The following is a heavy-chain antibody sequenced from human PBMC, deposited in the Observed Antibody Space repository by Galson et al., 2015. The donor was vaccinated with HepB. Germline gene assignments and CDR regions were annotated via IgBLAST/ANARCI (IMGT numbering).Heavy chain of an antibody. CDR2: IRRSGSTI. V-gene: IGHV3-48*03. Sequence: SLRLPRAASGFTLSSYDKNWVGQTPGKGLGWVSYIRRSGSTIYFADAVKGRFTISRDNAKNSLYLQMNSLRAEDTAVYYGARGRYSYGSDFDYWGQGTLVTVSS. CDR3: ARGRYSYGSDFDY. J-gene: IGHJ4*02. CDR1: GFTLSSYD. D-gene: IGHD5-18*01.